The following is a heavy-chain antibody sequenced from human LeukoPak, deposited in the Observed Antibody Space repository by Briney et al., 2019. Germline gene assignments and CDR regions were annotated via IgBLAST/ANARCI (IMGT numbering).Heavy chain of an antibody. Sequence: PGGSLRLSCAASGFTFSNYGMHWVRQAPGKGLEWVTFIRYDGDNKYYAHSLKGRFTISRDNSKNTLYLQMNSLRAEDTAVYYCAKQEDIWFGELLPVDYWGQGTLVTVSS. D-gene: IGHD3-10*01. CDR2: IRYDGDNK. CDR3: AKQEDIWFGELLPVDY. CDR1: GFTFSNYG. V-gene: IGHV3-30*02. J-gene: IGHJ4*02.